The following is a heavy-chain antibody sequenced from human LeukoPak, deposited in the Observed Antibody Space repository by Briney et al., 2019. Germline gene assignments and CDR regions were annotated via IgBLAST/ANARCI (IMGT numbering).Heavy chain of an antibody. CDR1: GGSISSSNW. CDR3: ARDGPLSHMAGV. J-gene: IGHJ6*04. Sequence: SGTLSLTCAVSGGSISSSNWWSWVRQPPGKGLEWIGEIYHSRTTICNPSLKSRVTLSVDKSKNQFSLNPSSVTAADTAVYYCARDGPLSHMAGVWGKGTTVTVSS. D-gene: IGHD6-19*01. V-gene: IGHV4-4*02. CDR2: IYHSRTT.